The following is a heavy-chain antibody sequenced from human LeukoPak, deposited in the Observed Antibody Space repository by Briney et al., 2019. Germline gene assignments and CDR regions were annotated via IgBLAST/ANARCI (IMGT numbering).Heavy chain of an antibody. CDR1: GGTFSSYA. D-gene: IGHD3-3*01. CDR2: IIPIFGTA. CDR3: AKAITYYDFWSGYNPLHYYYYMDV. Sequence: GASVKVSCKASGGTFSSYAISWVRQAPGQGLEWMGGIIPIFGTANYAQKFQGRVTITADKSTSTAYMELSSLRSEDTAVYYCAKAITYYDFWSGYNPLHYYYYMDVWGKGTTVTVSS. J-gene: IGHJ6*03. V-gene: IGHV1-69*06.